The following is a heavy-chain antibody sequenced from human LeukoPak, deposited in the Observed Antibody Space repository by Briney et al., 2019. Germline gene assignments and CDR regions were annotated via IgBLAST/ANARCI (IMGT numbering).Heavy chain of an antibody. V-gene: IGHV4-38-2*02. J-gene: IGHJ4*02. CDR2: IYHNGST. Sequence: SETLSLTCTVSGYSISRGPYYWGWIRQPPGKGLEWIGTIYHNGSTYYNPPLNSRVTISVDTSKNQFSLRLNSVTAADTAVYYCATGGYSSSWYSWGYFDYWGQGTLVAVSS. CDR1: GYSISRGPYY. D-gene: IGHD6-13*01. CDR3: ATGGYSSSWYSWGYFDY.